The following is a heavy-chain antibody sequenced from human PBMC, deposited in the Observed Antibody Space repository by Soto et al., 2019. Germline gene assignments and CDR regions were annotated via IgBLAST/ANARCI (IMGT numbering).Heavy chain of an antibody. CDR1: GDSVSSNSAA. CDR3: ARDRGYCSGGSCGRRNWFAP. J-gene: IGHJ5*02. CDR2: TYYRSKWYN. D-gene: IGHD2-15*01. Sequence: SPTLSLTCAISGDSVSSNSAAWNWIRQSPSRGLEWLGRTYYRSKWYNDYAVSVKSRITINPDTSKNQFSLQLNSVTPEDTAVYYCARDRGYCSGGSCGRRNWFAPWGQGTLVTVSS. V-gene: IGHV6-1*01.